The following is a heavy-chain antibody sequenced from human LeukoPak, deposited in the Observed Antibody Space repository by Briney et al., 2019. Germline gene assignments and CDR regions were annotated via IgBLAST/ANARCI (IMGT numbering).Heavy chain of an antibody. J-gene: IGHJ4*02. CDR3: ARAVGSFDY. CDR1: GFTFSTYG. CDR2: IWFDGSNI. V-gene: IGHV3-33*01. D-gene: IGHD3-16*01. Sequence: GGSLRLSCAASGFTFSTYGMHGVPHAPGKGLEWGAVIWFDGSNIYYSDSVRGRFTICRNNSKNTLYLQMSRLRADDTAIYYCARAVGSFDYWGQGALVTVS.